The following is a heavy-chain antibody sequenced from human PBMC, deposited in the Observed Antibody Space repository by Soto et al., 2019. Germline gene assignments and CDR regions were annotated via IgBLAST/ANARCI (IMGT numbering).Heavy chain of an antibody. CDR2: IYYSGTTT. J-gene: IGHJ4*02. CDR1: GGSISSYY. D-gene: IGHD1-26*01. CDR3: ARLGGSYAVPHFDY. V-gene: IGHV4-59*08. Sequence: SETLSLTCTVSGGSISSYYGGWFRQPPGKGLEWIGYIYYSGTTTNYNPSLKSRVTLSVDTSKNQFSLKLSSVTAADTAVYYCARLGGSYAVPHFDYWGQGTLVTVSS.